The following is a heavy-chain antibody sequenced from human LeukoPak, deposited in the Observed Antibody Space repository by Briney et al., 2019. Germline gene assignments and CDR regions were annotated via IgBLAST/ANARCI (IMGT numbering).Heavy chain of an antibody. CDR3: ARAYGSYVLYYYYGMDV. Sequence: ASVKVSCKASGYTFTSYGISWVRQAPGQGLEWMGWISAYNGNTNYAQKLQGRVTMTTDTSTSTAYVELRSLRSDDTAVYYCARAYGSYVLYYYYGMDVWGQGTTVTVSS. CDR1: GYTFTSYG. D-gene: IGHD1-26*01. V-gene: IGHV1-18*01. J-gene: IGHJ6*02. CDR2: ISAYNGNT.